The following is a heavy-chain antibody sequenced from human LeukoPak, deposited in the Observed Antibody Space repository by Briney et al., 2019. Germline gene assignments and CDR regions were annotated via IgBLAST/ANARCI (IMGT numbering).Heavy chain of an antibody. Sequence: SETLSLTCTVSGGSISSYYWSWIRQPPGKGLEGIGYIYYSGSTNYNPSLKSRVTISVDTSKNQFSLKLSSVTAADTAVYYCARAFPGGGYGGRGYYYYMDVWGKGTTVTVSS. CDR3: ARAFPGGGYGGRGYYYYMDV. J-gene: IGHJ6*03. CDR2: IYYSGST. V-gene: IGHV4-59*08. D-gene: IGHD4-23*01. CDR1: GGSISSYY.